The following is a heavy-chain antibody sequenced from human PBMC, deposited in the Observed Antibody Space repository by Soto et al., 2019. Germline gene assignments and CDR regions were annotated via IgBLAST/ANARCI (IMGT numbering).Heavy chain of an antibody. D-gene: IGHD1-26*01. CDR3: ASSLKWELLSPDAFDI. Sequence: TVSGGSISSYYWSWIRQPAGKGLEWIGRIYTSGSTNYNPSLKSRVTMSVDTSKNQFSLKLSSVTAADTAVYYCASSLKWELLSPDAFDIWGQGTMVTVSS. CDR1: GGSISSYY. CDR2: IYTSGST. V-gene: IGHV4-4*07. J-gene: IGHJ3*02.